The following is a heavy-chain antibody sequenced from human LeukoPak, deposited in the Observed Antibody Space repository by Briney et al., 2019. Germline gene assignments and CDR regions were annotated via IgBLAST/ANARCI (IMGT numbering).Heavy chain of an antibody. V-gene: IGHV3-20*04. D-gene: IGHD6-13*01. CDR3: VRDLSSNWYSFGY. CDR2: INWDGTNT. J-gene: IGHJ4*02. Sequence: GGSLRLSCAASRGTIDDYGMSWVRQAPGKGLEWVSGINWDGTNTYYAESVKGRFTISRDSAENSLFLQMNSLRDDDTALYYCVRDLSSNWYSFGYWGQGTLVTVSS. CDR1: RGTIDDYG.